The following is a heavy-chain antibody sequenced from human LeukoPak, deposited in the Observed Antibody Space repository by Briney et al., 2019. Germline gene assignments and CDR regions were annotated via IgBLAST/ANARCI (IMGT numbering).Heavy chain of an antibody. Sequence: PSETLSLTCTVSGGSISSYYWSWIRQPAGKGLEWIGRIYTSGSTNYNPSLKSRVTMSVDTSKNQFSLKLSSVTAVDTAVYYCARGPVGGATYYDGDAFDIWGQGTMVTVSS. CDR1: GGSISSYY. V-gene: IGHV4-4*07. CDR2: IYTSGST. J-gene: IGHJ3*02. D-gene: IGHD1-26*01. CDR3: ARGPVGGATYYDGDAFDI.